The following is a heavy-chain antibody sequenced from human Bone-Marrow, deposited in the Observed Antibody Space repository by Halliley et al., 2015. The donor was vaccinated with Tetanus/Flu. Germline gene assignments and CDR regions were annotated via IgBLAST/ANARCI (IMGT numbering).Heavy chain of an antibody. J-gene: IGHJ2*01. Sequence: QLVQSGAEVRKSGESLKISCKGSGYDFTNHWIAWVRQMPGRGLEWMGIIYPADSDTSYSPSFEGQVTMSADKSISTAYLQWSSLKASDTATYYCARVAYSGLSGFWYFDLWGRGSLVTVSS. V-gene: IGHV5-51*03. CDR3: ARVAYSGLSGFWYFDL. CDR1: GYDFTNHW. D-gene: IGHD6-13*01. CDR2: IYPADSDT.